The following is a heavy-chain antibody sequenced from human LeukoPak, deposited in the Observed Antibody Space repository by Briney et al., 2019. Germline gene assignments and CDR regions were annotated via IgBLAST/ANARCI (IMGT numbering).Heavy chain of an antibody. V-gene: IGHV4-61*02. J-gene: IGHJ4*02. CDR1: GGSISSGSYY. Sequence: SQTLSLTCTVSGGSISSGSYYWSWIRQPAGKGLEWIGRVYTSGSTNYDPSLKSRVTISVDTSKNQFSLKLTSVTAADTAVYYCARAGYSSSWYFDYWGQGTLVTVSS. D-gene: IGHD6-13*01. CDR3: ARAGYSSSWYFDY. CDR2: VYTSGST.